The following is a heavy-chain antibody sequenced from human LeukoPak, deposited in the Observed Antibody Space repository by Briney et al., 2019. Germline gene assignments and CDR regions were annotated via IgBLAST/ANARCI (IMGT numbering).Heavy chain of an antibody. CDR1: GFTFSSYG. CDR3: ARGRYYDFWAGMDV. V-gene: IGHV3-33*01. D-gene: IGHD3-3*01. J-gene: IGHJ6*02. CDR2: IWYDGSNK. Sequence: PGGSLRLSCAASGFTFSSYGMHWVRQAPGKGLEWVAVIWYDGSNKYYADSVKGRFTISRDNSKNTLYLQMNSLRAEDTAVYYCARGRYYDFWAGMDVWGQGTTVTVSS.